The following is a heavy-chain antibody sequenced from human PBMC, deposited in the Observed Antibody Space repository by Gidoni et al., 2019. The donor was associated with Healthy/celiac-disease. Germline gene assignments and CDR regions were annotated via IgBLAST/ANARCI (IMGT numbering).Heavy chain of an antibody. D-gene: IGHD3-22*01. CDR3: ARDGPTYYYDSSGYSDFDY. V-gene: IGHV3-30*04. J-gene: IGHJ4*02. CDR1: GFTFSTYA. CDR2: ISYDGSNK. Sequence: QVQLVESGGGVVQPGRSLRLPCAVSGFTFSTYAMHWLRQAPGKGLEWVAVISYDGSNKYYADSVKGRFTISRDNSKNTLYLQMSSLRAEDTAVYYCARDGPTYYYDSSGYSDFDYWGQGTLVTVSS.